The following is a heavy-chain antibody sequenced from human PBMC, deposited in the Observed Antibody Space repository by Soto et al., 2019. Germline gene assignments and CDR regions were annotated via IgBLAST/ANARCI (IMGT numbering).Heavy chain of an antibody. CDR1: GYTFTTFW. CDR2: IDPGDTYA. CDR3: ARPGIAAAGTDY. D-gene: IGHD6-13*01. J-gene: IGHJ4*02. Sequence: GESLKISCTGFGYTFTTFWISWVRQMPGKGLEWMGRIDPGDTYATYSPAFQGHVTISADKATSTAYLQWSSLKASDTAMYYCARPGIAAAGTDYWGQGTLVTVSS. V-gene: IGHV5-10-1*01.